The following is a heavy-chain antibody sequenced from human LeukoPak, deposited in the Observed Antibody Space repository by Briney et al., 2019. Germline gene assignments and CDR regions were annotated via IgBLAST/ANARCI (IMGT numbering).Heavy chain of an antibody. CDR2: IFYSGST. V-gene: IGHV4-39*01. CDR1: GGSISSSSYY. J-gene: IGHJ3*02. CDR3: ARRPAPRTIFGVVTPFGDAFDI. D-gene: IGHD3-3*01. Sequence: ASETLSLTCIVSGGSISSSSYYWGWIRQPPGKGPEWIGSIFYSGSTYYNPSLKSRVTISVDTSKNQFSLKLSSVTAADTAVYYCARRPAPRTIFGVVTPFGDAFDIWGQGTMVTVSS.